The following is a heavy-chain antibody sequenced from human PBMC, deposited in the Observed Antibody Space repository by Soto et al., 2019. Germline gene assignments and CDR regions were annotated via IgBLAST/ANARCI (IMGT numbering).Heavy chain of an antibody. Sequence: EVQLLESGGGLVQPGGSLRLTCVGSGFTFRNQDMRWVWQAPGKGLEWGSGFSGRGGVTYYADSVKGRFTISRDNSKNTLYLQMNNLRANDTAVYYCAKDRQFRSYYESAGHYNDWGQGTLVTFSS. J-gene: IGHJ4*02. D-gene: IGHD3-22*01. V-gene: IGHV3-23*01. CDR3: AKDRQFRSYYESAGHYND. CDR2: FSGRGGVT. CDR1: GFTFRNQD.